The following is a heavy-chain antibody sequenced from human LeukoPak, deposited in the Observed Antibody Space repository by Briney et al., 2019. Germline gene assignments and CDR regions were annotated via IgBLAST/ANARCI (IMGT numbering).Heavy chain of an antibody. CDR3: ARGGEATEYFQH. CDR2: IYHSGST. J-gene: IGHJ1*01. Sequence: SQTLSLTCAVSGGSISSGGYSWSWIRQPPGKGLEWIGYIYHSGSTYYNPSLKSRVTISVDRSKNQFSLKLSSVTAADTAVYYCARGGEATEYFQHWGQGTLVTVSS. V-gene: IGHV4-30-2*01. D-gene: IGHD3-16*01. CDR1: GGSISSGGYS.